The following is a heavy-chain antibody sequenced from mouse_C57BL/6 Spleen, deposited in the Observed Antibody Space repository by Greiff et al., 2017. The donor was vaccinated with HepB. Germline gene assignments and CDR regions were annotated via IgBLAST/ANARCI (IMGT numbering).Heavy chain of an antibody. CDR2: IDPENGDT. CDR3: TTHGSRNWYFDV. D-gene: IGHD1-1*01. J-gene: IGHJ1*03. CDR1: GFNIKDDY. V-gene: IGHV14-4*01. Sequence: EVQLQQSGAELVRPGASVKLSCTASGFNIKDDYMHWVKQRPEQGLEWIGWIDPENGDTEYASKFQGKATITADTSSNTAYLQLSSLTSEDTAVYYCTTHGSRNWYFDVWGTGTTVTVSS.